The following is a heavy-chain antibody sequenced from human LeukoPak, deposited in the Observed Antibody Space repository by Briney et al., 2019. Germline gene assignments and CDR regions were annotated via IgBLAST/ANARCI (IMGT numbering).Heavy chain of an antibody. CDR1: GGSISSGSYY. CDR3: ARSSSGWSEFFDY. J-gene: IGHJ4*02. CDR2: IYTSGST. V-gene: IGHV4-61*02. Sequence: SETLSLTCTVSGGSISSGSYYWSWIRQPAGKGLEWIGRIYTSGSTNYNPSLKSRVTISVDTSKNQFSLKLSSVTAADTAVYYCARSSSGWSEFFDYWGQGTLVTVSS. D-gene: IGHD6-19*01.